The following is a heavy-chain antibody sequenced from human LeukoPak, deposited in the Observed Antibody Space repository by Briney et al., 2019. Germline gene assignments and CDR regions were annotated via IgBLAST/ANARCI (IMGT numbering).Heavy chain of an antibody. Sequence: GRSLRLSCAASGFTFSSYAMHWVRQAPGKGLEWVAVISYDGSNKYYADSVKGRFTISRDNSKNTLYLQMNSLRAEATAVYYCARYAQQLVDYWGQGTLVTVSS. V-gene: IGHV3-30*04. CDR3: ARYAQQLVDY. D-gene: IGHD6-13*01. CDR1: GFTFSSYA. CDR2: ISYDGSNK. J-gene: IGHJ4*02.